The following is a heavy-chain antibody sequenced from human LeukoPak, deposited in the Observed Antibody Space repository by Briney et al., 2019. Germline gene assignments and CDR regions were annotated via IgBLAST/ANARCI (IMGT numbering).Heavy chain of an antibody. D-gene: IGHD6-19*01. CDR1: GGSISSSSYY. V-gene: IGHV4-39*07. CDR3: ARGAVAGSRGNWFDP. Sequence: SETLSLTCTVSGGSISSSSYYWGWIRQPPGKGLEWIGEIYHSGSTNYNPSLKSRVTISVDKSKNQFSLKLSSVTAADTAVYYCARGAVAGSRGNWFDPWGQGTLVTVSS. CDR2: IYHSGST. J-gene: IGHJ5*02.